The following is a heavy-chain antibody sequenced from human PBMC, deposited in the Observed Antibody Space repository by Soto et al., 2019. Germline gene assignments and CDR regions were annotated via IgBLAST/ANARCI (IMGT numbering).Heavy chain of an antibody. CDR2: VSSYNGNT. CDR3: AREVEGSYSPADF. J-gene: IGHJ4*02. CDR1: GYTFTDHG. Sequence: SVKVSCKTSGYTFTDHGIDWVRQAPGQGLEWVGWVSSYNGNTNYAYNLKDRVIMTTDASTSTAYMELRGLRSDDTAVYYCAREVEGSYSPADFWGQGTPVTVSS. D-gene: IGHD3-10*01. V-gene: IGHV1-18*01.